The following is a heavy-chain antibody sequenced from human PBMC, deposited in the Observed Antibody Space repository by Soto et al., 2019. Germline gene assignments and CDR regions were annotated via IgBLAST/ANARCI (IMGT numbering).Heavy chain of an antibody. V-gene: IGHV3-7*01. CDR2: IKQDGSEK. D-gene: IGHD5-12*01. Sequence: PGGSLRLSCVVSGFTFSTYWMNWVRQAPGKGLEWVANIKQDGSEKYYVDSVKGRFTISRDNAKNSLYLQMNSLRAEDTAVYYCARDRGCSGFRLDYWGQGTLVTVSS. J-gene: IGHJ4*02. CDR1: GFTFSTYW. CDR3: ARDRGCSGFRLDY.